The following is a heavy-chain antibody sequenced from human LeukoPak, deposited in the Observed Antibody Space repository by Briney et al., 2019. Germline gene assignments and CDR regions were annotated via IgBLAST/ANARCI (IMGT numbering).Heavy chain of an antibody. CDR2: ISGSGGAGT. Sequence: GGSLRLSCAGYAFTVSSYAMSWLRQAPGKGLEWVSTISGSGGAGTYYADSVKGRFTVSRDNSRSTLYLPMNSLRAEDTAVYYCVKDRGVSPFSGMDVWGQGTTVTVSS. J-gene: IGHJ6*02. V-gene: IGHV3-23*01. D-gene: IGHD2/OR15-2a*01. CDR1: AFTVSSYA. CDR3: VKDRGVSPFSGMDV.